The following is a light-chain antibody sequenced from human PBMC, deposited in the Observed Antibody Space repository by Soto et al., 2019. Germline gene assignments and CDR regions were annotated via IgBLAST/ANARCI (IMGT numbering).Light chain of an antibody. CDR1: LSVISNY. CDR2: DAS. Sequence: EIVLTQSPGTLSLSPGERATLSCRASLSVISNYLAWYQQKPGQAPRLLIYDASSRATGIPDRFSGSGSGTDFTLTISRLEPEDFAVYYCQQFGNSPWTFGQGTRVEIK. J-gene: IGKJ1*01. V-gene: IGKV3-20*01. CDR3: QQFGNSPWT.